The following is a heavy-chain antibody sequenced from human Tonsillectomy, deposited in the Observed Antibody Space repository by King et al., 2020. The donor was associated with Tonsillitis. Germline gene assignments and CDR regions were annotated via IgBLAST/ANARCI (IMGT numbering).Heavy chain of an antibody. CDR3: ARDRPCSSASCYGGSWFDP. J-gene: IGHJ5*02. CDR2: INPSGGTT. D-gene: IGHD2-2*01. Sequence: VQLVESGAEVKKPGASVKVSCKASGYTFTSYYMHWVRQAPGQGLEWMGMINPSGGTTSYAQKFQGRVTMTRDTSTNTVYMELSSLRSEDTAVYYCARDRPCSSASCYGGSWFDPWRQGTLVTVCS. V-gene: IGHV1-46*01. CDR1: GYTFTSYY.